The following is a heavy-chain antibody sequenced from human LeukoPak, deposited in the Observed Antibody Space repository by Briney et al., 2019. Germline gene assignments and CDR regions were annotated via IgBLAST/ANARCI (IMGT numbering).Heavy chain of an antibody. Sequence: GASVKVSRKASGDTFTGYYMHWVRQAPGQGLEWMGWINPNSGGTNYAQKFQGRVTMTRDTSISTAYMELSRLRSDDTAVYYCALSGAHSGNPPDYWGQGTLVPVSS. V-gene: IGHV1-2*02. CDR2: INPNSGGT. D-gene: IGHD3-10*01. CDR3: ALSGAHSGNPPDY. CDR1: GDTFTGYY. J-gene: IGHJ4*02.